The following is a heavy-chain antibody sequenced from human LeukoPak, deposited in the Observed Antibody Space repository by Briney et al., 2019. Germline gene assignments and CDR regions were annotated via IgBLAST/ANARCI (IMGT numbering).Heavy chain of an antibody. J-gene: IGHJ6*02. CDR2: ISWNSGSI. CDR1: GFTFDDYA. V-gene: IGHV3-9*01. CDR3: AKDGGAYYGSGSYRRGSYGMDV. D-gene: IGHD3-10*01. Sequence: GGSLRLSCAASGFTFDDYAMHWVRQAPGKGLEWVSGISWNSGSIDYADSVKGRFTISRDNAKNSLYLQMNSLRAEDTALYYCAKDGGAYYGSGSYRRGSYGMDVWGQGTTVTVSS.